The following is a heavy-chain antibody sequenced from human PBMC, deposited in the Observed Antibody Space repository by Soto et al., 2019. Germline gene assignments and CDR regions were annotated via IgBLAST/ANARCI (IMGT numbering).Heavy chain of an antibody. D-gene: IGHD3-22*01. V-gene: IGHV3-48*03. CDR1: GFAFSSYE. CDR2: ISFSGSII. Sequence: GGSLRLSCAASGFAFSSYEMNWVRQAPGKELEWVSYISFSGSIIYYADSVKGRFTISRDNAQNSLHLQMNSLRAEDMAVYYCARGPDSGYLPYWGRGTLVTVSS. J-gene: IGHJ4*02. CDR3: ARGPDSGYLPY.